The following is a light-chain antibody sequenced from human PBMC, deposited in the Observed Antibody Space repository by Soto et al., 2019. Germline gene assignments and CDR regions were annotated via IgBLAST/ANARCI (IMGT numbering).Light chain of an antibody. CDR2: LEGSGSY. J-gene: IGLJ3*02. V-gene: IGLV4-60*02. CDR3: ETWDFNTRV. CDR1: SGHSSYI. Sequence: QPVLTQSSSASASLGSSVTLTCTLSSGHSSYIIAWHQQQPGKAPRYLMKLEGSGSYNKGSGVPDRFSGSSSGADRYLTISNLQFEDEADYYCETWDFNTRVFGRGTKLTVL.